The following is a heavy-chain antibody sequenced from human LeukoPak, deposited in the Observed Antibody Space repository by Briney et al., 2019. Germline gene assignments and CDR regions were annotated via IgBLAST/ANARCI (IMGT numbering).Heavy chain of an antibody. J-gene: IGHJ4*02. D-gene: IGHD3-10*01. CDR1: GFTFSDYY. CDR3: ATYNYGSYFYGSIRY. V-gene: IGHV3-15*01. Sequence: GGSLRLSCAVSGFTFSDYYMDWVRQAPGKGLEWVGRIKSKTDGGTTDYTAPVNGRFTISRDDSMNTLYLQMNTLKAEDTAVYYCATYNYGSYFYGSIRYWGQGTLVTVSS. CDR2: IKSKTDGGTT.